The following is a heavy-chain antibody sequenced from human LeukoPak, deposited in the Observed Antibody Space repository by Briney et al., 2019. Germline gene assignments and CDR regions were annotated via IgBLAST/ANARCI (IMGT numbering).Heavy chain of an antibody. D-gene: IGHD6-19*01. CDR2: ISYDGSNK. CDR1: GFTFSSYA. V-gene: IGHV3-30-3*02. CDR3: AKNIAGAVRNYYFDY. Sequence: PGGSLRLSCAASGFTFSSYAMHWVRQAPGKGLEWVAVISYDGSNKYYADSVKGRFTISRDNSKNTLYLQMNSLRAEDTAVYYCAKNIAGAVRNYYFDYWGQGTLVTVSS. J-gene: IGHJ4*02.